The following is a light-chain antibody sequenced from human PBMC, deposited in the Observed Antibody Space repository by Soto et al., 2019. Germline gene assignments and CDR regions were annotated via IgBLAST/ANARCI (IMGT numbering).Light chain of an antibody. V-gene: IGLV1-40*01. J-gene: IGLJ2*01. CDR1: SSNIGAGYD. CDR3: QSYHSSLSGVV. Sequence: HSVLTQPPSVSGAPGQRVTISCTGSSSNIGAGYDVHWYQQLPGTAPKLLIYGNSNRPSGVPDRFSGSKSGTSASLAITGLQAEDEADYYCQSYHSSLSGVVFGGGTKLTVL. CDR2: GNS.